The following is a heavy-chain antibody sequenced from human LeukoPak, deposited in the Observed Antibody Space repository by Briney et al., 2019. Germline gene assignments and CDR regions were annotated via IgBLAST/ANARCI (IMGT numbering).Heavy chain of an antibody. Sequence: GGSLRLSCVASGFTFRHYDMSWVRQAPGKGLEWVSSINTSGGSTYYADSVKGRFTISRDNSRNTLYLQMNSLRAEDTAVYYCAKDDGGSYYIYYYYMDVWGKGTTVTISS. D-gene: IGHD1-26*01. J-gene: IGHJ6*03. V-gene: IGHV3-23*01. CDR1: GFTFRHYD. CDR3: AKDDGGSYYIYYYYMDV. CDR2: INTSGGST.